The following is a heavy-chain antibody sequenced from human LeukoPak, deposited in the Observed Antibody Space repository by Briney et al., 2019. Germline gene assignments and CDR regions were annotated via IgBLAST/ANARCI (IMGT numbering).Heavy chain of an antibody. J-gene: IGHJ4*02. Sequence: GGSLRLSCAASGFTFSSYWMSWVRQAPGKGLEWVAIIKEDGSEKYYVDSVKGRFTISRDNAKNSEYLQMNSLRAEDTAVYYCARDRGDSGLWSGYDCWGQGTLVTVSS. D-gene: IGHD3-3*01. V-gene: IGHV3-7*01. CDR3: ARDRGDSGLWSGYDC. CDR2: IKEDGSEK. CDR1: GFTFSSYW.